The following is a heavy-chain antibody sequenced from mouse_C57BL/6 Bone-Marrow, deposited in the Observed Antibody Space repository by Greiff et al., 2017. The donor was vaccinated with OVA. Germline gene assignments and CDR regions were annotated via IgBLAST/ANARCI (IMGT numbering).Heavy chain of an antibody. Sequence: QVQLKQPGAELVKPGASVKLSCKASGYTFTSYWMHWVKQRPGRGLEWIGRIDPNSGGTKYNEKFKGKATLTVDTSSSTAYMELHSLTSEDSAVYFCLAWFAYWGQGTLVTVSA. CDR1: GYTFTSYW. J-gene: IGHJ3*01. CDR3: LAWFAY. CDR2: IDPNSGGT. V-gene: IGHV1-62-3*01.